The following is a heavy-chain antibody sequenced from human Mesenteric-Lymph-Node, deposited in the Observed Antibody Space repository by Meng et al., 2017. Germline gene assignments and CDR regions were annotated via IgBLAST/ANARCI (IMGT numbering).Heavy chain of an antibody. CDR1: GFTFNSHW. V-gene: IGHV3-74*01. Sequence: ELQLVASGGGLVEPGGSLRLSCAASGFTFNSHWMHWFRQAAGEGLVWISSISADGSVPNYADSVKGRFTISRDNAKDTVYLQMNSLRAEDTALYYCGNDRITKWGQGTLVTVSS. J-gene: IGHJ1*01. D-gene: IGHD3-10*01. CDR3: GNDRITK. CDR2: ISADGSVP.